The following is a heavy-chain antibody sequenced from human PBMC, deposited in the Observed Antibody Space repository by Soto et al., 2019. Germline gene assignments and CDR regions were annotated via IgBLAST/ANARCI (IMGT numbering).Heavy chain of an antibody. CDR3: AKVGYYHSSGYYLYWYFDL. CDR2: ISGSGVST. Sequence: EVQLLESGGGLVQPGGSLRLSCAASGFTLSSYAMSWVRQAPGKGLEWVSAISGSGVSTYYADSVKGRFTISRDNSKNTLYLQMNSLRAEDTAVYYCAKVGYYHSSGYYLYWYFDLCGRGTLVTVSS. V-gene: IGHV3-23*01. J-gene: IGHJ2*01. D-gene: IGHD3-22*01. CDR1: GFTLSSYA.